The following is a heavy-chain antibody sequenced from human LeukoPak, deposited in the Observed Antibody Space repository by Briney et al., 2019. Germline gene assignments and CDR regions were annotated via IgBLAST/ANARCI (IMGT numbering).Heavy chain of an antibody. CDR1: GFTFSSYG. D-gene: IGHD3-9*01. V-gene: IGHV3-30*03. CDR2: ISYDRSNK. Sequence: GALRLSCAASGFTFSSYGMHWVRQAPGKGLEWVAVISYDRSNKYYADSVKGRFTISRDNSKNTLYLQMNSLRAEDTAIYYCGRSALTGLYYFDYWGQGTLVTVSS. J-gene: IGHJ4*02. CDR3: GRSALTGLYYFDY.